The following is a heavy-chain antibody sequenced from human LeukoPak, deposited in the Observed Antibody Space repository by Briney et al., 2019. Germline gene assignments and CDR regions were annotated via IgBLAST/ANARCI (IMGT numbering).Heavy chain of an antibody. J-gene: IGHJ6*02. Sequence: EEPLHISSKGSGYSFTSYWIGCVRQMPAKGLEWMGIIYPGDSDTRYSPSFQGQVTISADKSISTAYLQRITLNASDTAMYYCARVATGYYYYCMDVWGQGTMVTVSS. D-gene: IGHD1-14*01. V-gene: IGHV5-51*01. CDR3: ARVATGYYYYCMDV. CDR2: IYPGDSDT. CDR1: GYSFTSYW.